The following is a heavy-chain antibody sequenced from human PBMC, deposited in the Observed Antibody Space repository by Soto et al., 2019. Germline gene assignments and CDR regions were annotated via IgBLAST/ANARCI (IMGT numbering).Heavy chain of an antibody. CDR3: ASDGGLEWLPEAGIYYYGRDV. J-gene: IGHJ6*02. CDR2: IIPLFGTA. CDR1: GGTFSSYA. D-gene: IGHD3-3*01. Sequence: QVQLVQSGAEVKKPGSSVKVSCKASGGTFSSYAISWVRQAPGQGLEWMGGIIPLFGTANYAQKFQGRVTSTADESTSTAYMERSSLRSEDTAVYYCASDGGLEWLPEAGIYYYGRDVWGQGTTVTVSS. V-gene: IGHV1-69*01.